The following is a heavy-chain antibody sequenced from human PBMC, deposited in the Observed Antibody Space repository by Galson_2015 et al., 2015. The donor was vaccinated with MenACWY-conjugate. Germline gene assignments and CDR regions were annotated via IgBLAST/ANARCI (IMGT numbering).Heavy chain of an antibody. J-gene: IGHJ6*02. CDR3: ARDSFRGYSGYDYVDYYYGMDV. Sequence: SVKVSCKASGGTFSSYAISWVRQAPGQGLEWMGGIIPIFGTANYAQKFQGRVTITAGESTSTAYMELSSLRSEDTAVYYCARDSFRGYSGYDYVDYYYGMDVWGQGTTVTVSS. CDR2: IIPIFGTA. D-gene: IGHD5-12*01. CDR1: GGTFSSYA. V-gene: IGHV1-69*13.